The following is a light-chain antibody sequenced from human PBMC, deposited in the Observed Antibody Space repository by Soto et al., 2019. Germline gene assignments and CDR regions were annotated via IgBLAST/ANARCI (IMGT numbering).Light chain of an antibody. V-gene: IGLV2-23*02. CDR2: EVN. Sequence: QSVLTQPASISGSPGQSITISCTGTSSDVGVYNFVSWYQQHPGKAPKVLIYEVNKRPSGISNRFSGSKSGNTASLTVSGLQAEDEAYYFCCSYGGSSTYVFGSGTKVTLL. J-gene: IGLJ1*01. CDR1: SSDVGVYNF. CDR3: CSYGGSSTYV.